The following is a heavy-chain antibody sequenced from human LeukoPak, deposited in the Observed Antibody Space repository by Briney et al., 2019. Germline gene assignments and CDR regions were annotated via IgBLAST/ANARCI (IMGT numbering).Heavy chain of an antibody. CDR3: ARDQVGATSDWFDP. Sequence: PGRSLSLSCAASGFTFSSYGMHWVRQAPGKGLEWVAVIWYDGSNKYYADSVKGRFTISRDNSKNTLYLQMNSLRAEDTAVYYCARDQVGATSDWFDPWGQGTLVTVSS. J-gene: IGHJ5*02. CDR1: GFTFSSYG. V-gene: IGHV3-33*01. D-gene: IGHD1-26*01. CDR2: IWYDGSNK.